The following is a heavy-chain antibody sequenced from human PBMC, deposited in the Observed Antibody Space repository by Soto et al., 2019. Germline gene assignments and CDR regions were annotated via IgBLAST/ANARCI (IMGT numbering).Heavy chain of an antibody. D-gene: IGHD3-22*01. CDR2: INHSGST. J-gene: IGHJ5*02. Sequence: SETLSLTCAVYGASFSGYYWSWIRQPPGKGLEWIGEINHSGSTNYNPSLKSRVTISVDTSKNQFSLKLSSVTAADTAVYYCARRPRNYYDSSGVRWFDPWGQGTLVTVSS. V-gene: IGHV4-34*01. CDR3: ARRPRNYYDSSGVRWFDP. CDR1: GASFSGYY.